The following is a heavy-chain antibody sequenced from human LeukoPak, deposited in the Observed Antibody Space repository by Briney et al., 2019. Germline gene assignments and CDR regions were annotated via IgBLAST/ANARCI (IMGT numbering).Heavy chain of an antibody. CDR3: ARDTYCTGGRCYSRVGY. CDR2: INTITGNP. J-gene: IGHJ4*02. CDR1: GYTFTNYP. V-gene: IGHV7-4-1*02. D-gene: IGHD2-15*01. Sequence: ASVKVSCKASGYTFTNYPMNWVRQAPGQGREWMGWINTITGNPTYAQGFSERFVFSWDTSVTTAYLQINSLKPADTAVYFCARDTYCTGGRCYSRVGYWGQGTVVAVSS.